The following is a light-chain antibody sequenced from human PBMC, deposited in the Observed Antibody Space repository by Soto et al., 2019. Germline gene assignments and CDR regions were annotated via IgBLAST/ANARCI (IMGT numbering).Light chain of an antibody. CDR1: QGIRSW. CDR2: AAS. Sequence: DIQMTQSPSSVFASVGDRVTITCRASQGIRSWLAWYQQKPGKAPKLLMYAASRLQSGVPSRFSGSGSGTDFTLTISSLQPEDFATYYCQQANSFPYTFGQGTKLEIK. CDR3: QQANSFPYT. V-gene: IGKV1-12*01. J-gene: IGKJ2*01.